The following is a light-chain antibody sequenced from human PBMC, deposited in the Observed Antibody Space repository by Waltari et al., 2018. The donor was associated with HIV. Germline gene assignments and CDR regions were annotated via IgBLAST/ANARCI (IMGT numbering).Light chain of an antibody. CDR3: EQIYTFPLFT. CDR1: QTIGDY. CDR2: SAT. Sequence: QLTQSPSPLSASLGDSVIITCRASQTIGDYVNWYQQKPGNPPKLVSYSATSLQPGVPSRFSGSGSGTDFALTISSLQPEDFAIYYCEQIYTFPLFTFGPGTKVDI. J-gene: IGKJ3*01. V-gene: IGKV1-39*01.